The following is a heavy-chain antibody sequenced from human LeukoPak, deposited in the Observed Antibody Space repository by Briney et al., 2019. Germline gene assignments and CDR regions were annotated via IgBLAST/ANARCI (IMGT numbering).Heavy chain of an antibody. V-gene: IGHV3-30*18. J-gene: IGHJ4*02. CDR3: AKALDILTGTPITDY. CDR1: GFTFSSYG. Sequence: GGSLRLSCAASGFTFSSYGMHWVRQAPGKGLEWVAVISYDGSNKYYADSVKGRFTISRDNSKNTLYLQMNSLRAEDTAVYYCAKALDILTGTPITDYWGQGTLVTASS. D-gene: IGHD3-9*01. CDR2: ISYDGSNK.